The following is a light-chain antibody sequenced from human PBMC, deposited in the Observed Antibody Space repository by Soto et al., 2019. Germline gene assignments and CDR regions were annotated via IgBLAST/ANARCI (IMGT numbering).Light chain of an antibody. Sequence: QSVLTQPPSVSGAPGQRVTLSCTGSSSNIGAGYDVNWYQQLPGTAPKLLIYGNSNRPSGVPDRFSGSKSGTSASLAITGLQAEYEADYYCQSYDSSLSGVVFGGGTKLTVL. CDR3: QSYDSSLSGVV. J-gene: IGLJ2*01. CDR2: GNS. CDR1: SSNIGAGYD. V-gene: IGLV1-40*01.